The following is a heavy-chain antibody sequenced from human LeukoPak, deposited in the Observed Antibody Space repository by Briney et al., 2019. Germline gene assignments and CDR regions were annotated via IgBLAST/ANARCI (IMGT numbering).Heavy chain of an antibody. CDR2: IRSKANTYAT. D-gene: IGHD2-2*01. J-gene: IGHJ4*02. CDR1: GFTFSGSA. CDR3: TRQRLVAAALEDFDY. Sequence: GGSLKLSCAASGFTFSGSAMHWVRQASGRGLEWVGRIRSKANTYATAYAASVRGRFTISRDDSNNTAYLQMNSLKTEDTAVYYCTRQRLVAAALEDFDYWGQGTLVTVSS. V-gene: IGHV3-73*01.